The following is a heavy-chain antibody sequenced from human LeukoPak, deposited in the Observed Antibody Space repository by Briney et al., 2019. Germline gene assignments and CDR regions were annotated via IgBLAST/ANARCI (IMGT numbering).Heavy chain of an antibody. J-gene: IGHJ4*02. D-gene: IGHD1-26*01. CDR2: IIPIFGTA. Sequence: ASVTVSCKASGGTFSSYAISWVRQAPGQGLEWMGGIIPIFGTANYAQKFQGRVTITADESTSTAYMELSSLRSEDTAVYYCASSRGRGLPFDYWGQGTLVTVSS. CDR1: GGTFSSYA. CDR3: ASSRGRGLPFDY. V-gene: IGHV1-69*13.